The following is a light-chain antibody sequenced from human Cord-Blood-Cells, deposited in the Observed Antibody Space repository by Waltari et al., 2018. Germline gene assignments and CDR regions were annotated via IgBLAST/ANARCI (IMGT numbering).Light chain of an antibody. Sequence: DIVMTQSPDSLAVSLGERATINCKSSQSVLYSSNNKNYLAWYPQKPVQPPKLLIYWASTRESGVHDRFSGSRSGTYFTLTLSSLQAEDVAVYYCQQYYSTPTFGPGTKVDIK. V-gene: IGKV4-1*01. CDR3: QQYYSTPT. J-gene: IGKJ3*01. CDR1: QSVLYSSNNKNY. CDR2: WAS.